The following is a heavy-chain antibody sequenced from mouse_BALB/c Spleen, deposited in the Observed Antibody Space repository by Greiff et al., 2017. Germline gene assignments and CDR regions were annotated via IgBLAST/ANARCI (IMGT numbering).Heavy chain of an antibody. J-gene: IGHJ1*01. CDR1: GYSITSDYA. CDR2: ISYSGST. CDR3: ARSPSTVVESYWYFDV. Sequence: EVKLVESGPGLVKPSQSLSLTCTVTGYSITSDYAWNWIRQFPGNKLEWMGYISYSGSTSYNPSLKSRISITRDTSKNQFFLQLNSVTTEDTATYYCARSPSTVVESYWYFDVWGAGTTVTVSS. V-gene: IGHV3-2*02. D-gene: IGHD1-1*01.